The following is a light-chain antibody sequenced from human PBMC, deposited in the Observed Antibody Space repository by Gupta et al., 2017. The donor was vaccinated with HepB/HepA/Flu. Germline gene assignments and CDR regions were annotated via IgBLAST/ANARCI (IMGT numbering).Light chain of an antibody. Sequence: QSALTQPASVSGSPGQSITISCTGTSSDVGGYNYVSWYQQHPGKAPKLMSYDVSNRPSGVSNRFSGSKSGNTDSLIISGRQAEDEADYDCSSYTSSSTPGGVFGGGTKLTVL. J-gene: IGLJ2*01. V-gene: IGLV2-14*01. CDR3: SSYTSSSTPGGV. CDR2: DVS. CDR1: SSDVGGYNY.